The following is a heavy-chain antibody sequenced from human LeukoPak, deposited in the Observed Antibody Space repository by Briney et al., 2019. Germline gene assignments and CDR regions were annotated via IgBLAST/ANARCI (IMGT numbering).Heavy chain of an antibody. V-gene: IGHV3-21*01. J-gene: IGHJ4*02. Sequence: GGSLRLCCAASGFTFGTYTMNWVRQAPGKGLEWVSSISISSTYRYYADSVKGRFTMSRDNAKNSLFLQMNSLRAEDTAVYYCARDQPDTAFDYWGQGTLVTVSS. CDR1: GFTFGTYT. D-gene: IGHD5-18*01. CDR2: ISISSTYR. CDR3: ARDQPDTAFDY.